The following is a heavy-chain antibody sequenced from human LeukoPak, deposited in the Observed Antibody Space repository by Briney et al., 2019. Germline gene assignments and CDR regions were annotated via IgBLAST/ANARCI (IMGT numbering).Heavy chain of an antibody. D-gene: IGHD4-23*01. CDR1: GFTFSSYS. Sequence: GGSLRLSCAASGFTFSSYSMNWDRQAPGKGLEWVSSISSSSRSTYYADSVKGRFTISRDNAKNSLYLQMNSLRAEDTAVYYCASDDYGGNAIIPWGQGTLVTVSS. J-gene: IGHJ5*02. V-gene: IGHV3-21*01. CDR2: ISSSSRST. CDR3: ASDDYGGNAIIP.